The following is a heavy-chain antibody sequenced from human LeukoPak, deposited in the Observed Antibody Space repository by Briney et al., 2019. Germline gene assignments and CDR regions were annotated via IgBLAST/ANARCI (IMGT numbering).Heavy chain of an antibody. CDR3: AREQMATPHDAFDI. V-gene: IGHV3-11*05. Sequence: SLRLSCAASGFTFSDYDMSWIRQAPGKGLEWVSYISSSSSYTNYADSVKGRFTISRDNAKNSLYLQMNSLRAEDTAVYYCAREQMATPHDAFDIWGQGTMVTVSS. J-gene: IGHJ3*02. D-gene: IGHD5-24*01. CDR1: GFTFSDYD. CDR2: ISSSSSYT.